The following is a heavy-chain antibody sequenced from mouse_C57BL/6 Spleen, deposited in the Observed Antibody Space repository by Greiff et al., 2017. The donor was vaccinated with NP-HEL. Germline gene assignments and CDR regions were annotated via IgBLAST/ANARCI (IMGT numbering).Heavy chain of an antibody. D-gene: IGHD1-1*01. Sequence: QVQLQQPGAELVRPGSSVKLSCKASGYTFTSFWLHWVKQRPIQGLEWIGNLDPSDSETPYHQTFKDNAPLTVDKSSSTSYMQLSRLTSEDAAVYYCARDTTSDVWGTGTTVTVSS. CDR1: GYTFTSFW. J-gene: IGHJ1*03. V-gene: IGHV1-52*01. CDR3: ARDTTSDV. CDR2: LDPSDSET.